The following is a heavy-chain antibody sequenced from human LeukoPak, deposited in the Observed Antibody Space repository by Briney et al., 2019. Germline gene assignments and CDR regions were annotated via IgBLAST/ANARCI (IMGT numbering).Heavy chain of an antibody. J-gene: IGHJ4*02. CDR3: ARDRGYSGYHDY. D-gene: IGHD5-12*01. CDR2: INPNSGGT. V-gene: IGHV1-2*06. CDR1: GYTFTGYY. Sequence: GASVKVSCKASGYTFTGYYTHWVRQAPGQGLEWMGRINPNSGGTNYAQKFQGRVTMTRDTSISTAYMELSRLRSDDTAVYYCARDRGYSGYHDYWGQGTLVTVSS.